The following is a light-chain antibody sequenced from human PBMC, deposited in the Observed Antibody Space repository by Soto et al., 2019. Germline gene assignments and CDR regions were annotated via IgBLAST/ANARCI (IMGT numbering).Light chain of an antibody. CDR2: DAS. V-gene: IGKV3-11*01. Sequence: EIVLTQSPATLSLSPGERATLSCRASQSVSSYLAWYQQKPGQAPRLLIYDASNRATGIPARFSGSGSGTDFTLTISSLEPEDFAVYYCQQRDDLYTFGQGTKLQIK. CDR3: QQRDDLYT. J-gene: IGKJ2*01. CDR1: QSVSSY.